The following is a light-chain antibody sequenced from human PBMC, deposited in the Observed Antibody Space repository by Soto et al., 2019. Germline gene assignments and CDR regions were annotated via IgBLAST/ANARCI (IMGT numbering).Light chain of an antibody. J-gene: IGKJ1*01. CDR1: RYIRSD. V-gene: IGKV1-6*01. CDR2: VAS. Sequence: AIQLTQSPSSLSASVGDRVTITCRASRYIRSDVSWYQQRPGQAPKVLIYVASNLQSGVPSRFSGSGYGTDFTLTISSLMPEDFATYYCLQDYNYPWTFGRGTKVDI. CDR3: LQDYNYPWT.